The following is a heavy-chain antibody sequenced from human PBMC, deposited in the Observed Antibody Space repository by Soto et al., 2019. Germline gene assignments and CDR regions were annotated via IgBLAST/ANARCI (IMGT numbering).Heavy chain of an antibody. CDR2: IYYSGST. CDR1: GGSISSGDYY. D-gene: IGHD3-3*01. J-gene: IGHJ5*02. CDR3: ARWWSGSRQGFDP. Sequence: QVQLQESGPGLVKPSQTLSLTCTVSGGSISSGDYYWSWIRQHPGKGLEWIGYIYYSGSTYYNPSLKSRVTISLDTPKHQFSLKLSSVTAAATAVYYCARWWSGSRQGFDPWGQGTLVTVSS. V-gene: IGHV4-31*03.